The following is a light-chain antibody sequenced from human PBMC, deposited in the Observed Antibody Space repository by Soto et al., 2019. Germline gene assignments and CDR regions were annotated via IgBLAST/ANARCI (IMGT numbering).Light chain of an antibody. CDR3: QQYYSTPHT. CDR2: WAS. Sequence: DFVMTQSLDSLAVSLGERATINCRSSQSVLYNSNNKNYLAWYQQKAGQPPKLLIYWASTRESGVPDRFSGSGSGTDFNLTISSLQAEDVAVYYCQQYYSTPHTFGQGTKLEIK. CDR1: QSVLYNSNNKNY. J-gene: IGKJ2*01. V-gene: IGKV4-1*01.